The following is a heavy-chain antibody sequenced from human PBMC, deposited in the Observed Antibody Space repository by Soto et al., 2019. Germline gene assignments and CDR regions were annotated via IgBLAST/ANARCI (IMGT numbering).Heavy chain of an antibody. Sequence: GGSLRLSCAASGFTFSSYAMSWVRQAPGKGLEWVSGISGSGGSTYYEDSVKGRFTISRDKSKNTLYLQMNNLRAEDTAVYYCAKDRPSIVGRPLDYWGQGTLVTVSS. J-gene: IGHJ4*02. CDR2: ISGSGGST. V-gene: IGHV3-23*01. CDR1: GFTFSSYA. D-gene: IGHD6-6*01. CDR3: AKDRPSIVGRPLDY.